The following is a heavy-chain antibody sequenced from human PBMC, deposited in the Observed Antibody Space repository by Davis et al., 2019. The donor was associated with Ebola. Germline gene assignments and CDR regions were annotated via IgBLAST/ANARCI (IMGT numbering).Heavy chain of an antibody. CDR3: ARGRSTAAAGGYFDP. J-gene: IGHJ5*02. V-gene: IGHV4-34*01. D-gene: IGHD6-13*01. CDR1: GGSISGYY. CDR2: INHIGTT. Sequence: PSETLSLTCAVSGGSISGYYWNWIRQPPGKGLEWIGDINHIGTTHYNASLRGRVFISVDTSKNQFSLRLNSLTAADTAVYYCARGRSTAAAGGYFDPWGQGNLVTASS.